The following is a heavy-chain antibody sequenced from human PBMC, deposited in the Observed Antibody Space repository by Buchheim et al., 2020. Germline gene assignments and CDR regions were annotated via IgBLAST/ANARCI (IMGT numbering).Heavy chain of an antibody. CDR3: ARGGGERWLQDYFDY. CDR2: ISYDGSNK. J-gene: IGHJ4*02. V-gene: IGHV3-30-3*01. CDR1: GFTFSSYA. Sequence: QVQLVESGGGVVQPGRSLRLSCAASGFTFSSYAMHWVRQAPGKGLEWVAVISYDGSNKYYADSVKGRFTISRDNSKNTLYLQMNSLRAEDTAVYYCARGGGERWLQDYFDYWGQGTL. D-gene: IGHD5-24*01.